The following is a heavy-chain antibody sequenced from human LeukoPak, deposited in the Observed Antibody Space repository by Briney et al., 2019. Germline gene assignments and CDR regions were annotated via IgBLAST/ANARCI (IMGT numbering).Heavy chain of an antibody. CDR1: GGSISSGDYY. Sequence: SLTLSLTCSVPGGSISSGDYYWSWIRQPPGKGLEWIGYIYYTGSTYYNPSLKSRLSLSVYTSENQFSLKLSSVTAADTAVYYCARQTVDTAMAFDHWGRGTLVTVSS. CDR2: IYYTGST. V-gene: IGHV4-30-4*01. J-gene: IGHJ4*02. CDR3: ARQTVDTAMAFDH. D-gene: IGHD5-18*01.